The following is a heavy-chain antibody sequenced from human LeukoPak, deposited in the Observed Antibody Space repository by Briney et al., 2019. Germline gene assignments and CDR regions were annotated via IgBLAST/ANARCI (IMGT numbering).Heavy chain of an antibody. Sequence: ASVKVSCKASGYAFTSYDINWVRQATGQGLEWMGWMNPNSGNTGYAQKFQGRVTMTRNTSISTAYMELSSLRSEDTAVYYCARGPSLIVGATTWFDPWGHGTLVTVSS. CDR1: GYAFTSYD. V-gene: IGHV1-8*01. D-gene: IGHD1-26*01. CDR2: MNPNSGNT. J-gene: IGHJ5*02. CDR3: ARGPSLIVGATTWFDP.